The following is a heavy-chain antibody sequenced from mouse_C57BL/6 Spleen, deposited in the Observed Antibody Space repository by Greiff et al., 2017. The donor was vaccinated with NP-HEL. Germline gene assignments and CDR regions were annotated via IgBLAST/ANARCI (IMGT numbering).Heavy chain of an antibody. CDR3: AREGGYYYFDY. D-gene: IGHD2-3*01. V-gene: IGHV1-55*01. Sequence: VQLQQPGAELVQPGASVKLSCKASGYTFTSYWITWVKQRPGQGLEWIGDIYPGSGSTNYNEKFKSKATLTVDTSSSTAYMQLSSRTSEDSAVYYCAREGGYYYFDYWGQGTTLTVSS. J-gene: IGHJ2*01. CDR1: GYTFTSYW. CDR2: IYPGSGST.